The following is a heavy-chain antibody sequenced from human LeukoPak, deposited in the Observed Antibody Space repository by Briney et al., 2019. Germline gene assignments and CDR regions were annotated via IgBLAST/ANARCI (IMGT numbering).Heavy chain of an antibody. Sequence: PSQTLSLTCTVSGGSISSGDYYWSWIRQPPGKGLEWIGYIYYSGSTYYNPSLKSRVTISVDTSKNQFSLKLSSVTAADTAVYYCARGHDYGDYVSETIFDYWGQGTLVTVSS. CDR3: ARGHDYGDYVSETIFDY. CDR2: IYYSGST. V-gene: IGHV4-30-4*01. D-gene: IGHD4-17*01. CDR1: GGSISSGDYY. J-gene: IGHJ4*02.